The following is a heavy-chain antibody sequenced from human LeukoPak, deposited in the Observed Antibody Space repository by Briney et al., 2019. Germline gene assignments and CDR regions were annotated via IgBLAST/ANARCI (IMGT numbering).Heavy chain of an antibody. CDR3: ARDDSDILTGYTTPFDY. CDR2: IWYDGSNK. D-gene: IGHD3-9*01. Sequence: PGGSLRLSCAASGFTFSSYGMHWVRQAPGKGLEWVAVIWYDGSNKYYADSVKGRFTISRDNSKNTLYLQMNSLRAEDTAVYYCARDDSDILTGYTTPFDYWGQGTLVTVSS. CDR1: GFTFSSYG. V-gene: IGHV3-33*01. J-gene: IGHJ4*02.